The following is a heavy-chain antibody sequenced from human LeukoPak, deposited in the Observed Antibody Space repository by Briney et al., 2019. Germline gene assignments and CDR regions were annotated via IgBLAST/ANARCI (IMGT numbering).Heavy chain of an antibody. J-gene: IGHJ4*02. CDR1: GFTFSSYG. CDR2: ISYDGSNK. D-gene: IGHD2-2*01. Sequence: GRSLRLSCAASGFTFSSYGMHWVRQAPGKGLEWVAVISYDGSNKYYADSVKGRFTISRDNSKNTLYLQMNSLRAEDTAIYYCAKDQYCSSTSCSACFDYWGQGTLVTVSS. CDR3: AKDQYCSSTSCSACFDY. V-gene: IGHV3-30*18.